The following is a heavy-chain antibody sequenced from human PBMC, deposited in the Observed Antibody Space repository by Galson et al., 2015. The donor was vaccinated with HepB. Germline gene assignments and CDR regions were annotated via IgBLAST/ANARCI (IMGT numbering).Heavy chain of an antibody. Sequence: SLRLSCAASGFTLSDHYMDWVRHAPGKGLQWVGRSRNKANSYTTEYAASVRGRFTISRDESKNSLYLLLNSLKIEDTGVYYCTRGTSTGSAFDIWGQGTMVAVSS. D-gene: IGHD2-15*01. CDR1: GFTLSDHY. CDR3: TRGTSTGSAFDI. J-gene: IGHJ3*02. CDR2: SRNKANSYTT. V-gene: IGHV3-72*01.